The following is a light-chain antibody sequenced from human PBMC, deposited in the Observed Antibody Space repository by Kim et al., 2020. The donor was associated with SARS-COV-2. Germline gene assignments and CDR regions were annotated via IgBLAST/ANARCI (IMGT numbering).Light chain of an antibody. CDR2: GAS. Sequence: GYPGGGATRYIRASYSATTDLAWYQQDPGQAPRLLIYGASSRASGIPARFSGSGSETDFTLTISGLQSEDSAVYYCQEYNNWPKLSFGGGTKVEI. V-gene: IGKV3D-15*01. J-gene: IGKJ4*01. CDR3: QEYNNWPKLS. CDR1: YSATTD.